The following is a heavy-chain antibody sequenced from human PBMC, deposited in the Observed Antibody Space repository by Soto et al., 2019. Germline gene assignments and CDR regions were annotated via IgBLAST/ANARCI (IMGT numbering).Heavy chain of an antibody. CDR1: PFTFSSYW. D-gene: IGHD3-3*02. J-gene: IGHJ3*02. V-gene: IGHV3-74*01. CDR2: INSDGSST. Sequence: WVTLRLPCSPSPFTFSSYWMHWVLQAPGKGLVRVSRINSDGSSTSYADSVKGRFTIRRDTAKNRLDLQMNRLKAEDRSVAYRATGSHFWSGDSFEIWRQGTMVTVSS. CDR3: ATGSHFWSGDSFEI.